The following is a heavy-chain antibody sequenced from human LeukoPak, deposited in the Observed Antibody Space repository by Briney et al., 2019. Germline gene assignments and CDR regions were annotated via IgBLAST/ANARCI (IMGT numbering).Heavy chain of an antibody. J-gene: IGHJ5*02. CDR1: GFTFSDYA. CDR3: TRIHYNWFDP. Sequence: GGSLRLSCTASGFTFSDYAMSWVRQAPGKGLEWVGFIRSKAYGGTTEYAASVKGRFTISRDDSKSIAYLQMNSLKTEDTAVYYCTRIHYNWFDPWGQGTLVTVSS. V-gene: IGHV3-49*04. CDR2: IRSKAYGGTT.